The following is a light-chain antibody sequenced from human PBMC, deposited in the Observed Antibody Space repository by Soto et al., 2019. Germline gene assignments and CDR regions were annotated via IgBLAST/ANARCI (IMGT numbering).Light chain of an antibody. J-gene: IGKJ1*01. CDR2: AAS. CDR1: QSISSY. Sequence: DIQMTQSPSSLSASVGDRVTITCRASQSISSYLNWYQQKPGKAPKLLIYAASSLQSGVPSRFSGSGSGTDFTLTISSLQPEDFATYYCQQSYSTPPWTFGQGTTVEIK. CDR3: QQSYSTPPWT. V-gene: IGKV1-39*01.